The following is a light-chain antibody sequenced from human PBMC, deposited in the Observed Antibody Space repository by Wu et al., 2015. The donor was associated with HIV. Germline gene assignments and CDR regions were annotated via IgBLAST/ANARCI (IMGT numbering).Light chain of an antibody. V-gene: IGKV3-11*01. Sequence: EIVLTQSPATLSLSPGERATLSCRASQSVSSYLAWYQQKPGQAPTLLIYDASNRATGIPARFSGSGSGTDFTLTISSLEPEDFAVYYCQQRSNWPPRYTFGQGTKVGDQT. CDR3: QQRSNWPPRYT. CDR2: DAS. CDR1: QSVSSY. J-gene: IGKJ2*01.